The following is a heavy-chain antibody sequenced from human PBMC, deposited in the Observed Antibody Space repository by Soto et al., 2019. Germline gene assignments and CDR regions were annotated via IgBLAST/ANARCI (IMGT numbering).Heavy chain of an antibody. CDR2: SSNSGTFA. Sequence: GGTLRLSCAASGFTFSDYYMSWVRQAPGRGLEWISYSSNSGTFARYATSVKGRFSISRDNANNSLYLEMNSLRVEDTAVYYCARSGDNFNVLDYWGQGTPVTVSS. V-gene: IGHV3-11*06. CDR3: ARSGDNFNVLDY. J-gene: IGHJ4*02. D-gene: IGHD1-1*01. CDR1: GFTFSDYY.